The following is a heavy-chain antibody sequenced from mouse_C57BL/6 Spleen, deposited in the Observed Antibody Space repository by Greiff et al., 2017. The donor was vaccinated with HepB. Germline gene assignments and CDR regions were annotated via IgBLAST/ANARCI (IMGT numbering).Heavy chain of an antibody. D-gene: IGHD1-1*01. Sequence: EVHLVESGGGLVKPGGSLKLSCAASGFTFSDYGMHWVRQAPEKGLEWVAYISSGSSTIYYADTVKGRFTISRDNAKNTLFLQMTSLRSEDTAMYYCARSLFTTVVPYYAMDYWGQGTSVTVSS. CDR3: ARSLFTTVVPYYAMDY. J-gene: IGHJ4*01. CDR1: GFTFSDYG. CDR2: ISSGSSTI. V-gene: IGHV5-17*01.